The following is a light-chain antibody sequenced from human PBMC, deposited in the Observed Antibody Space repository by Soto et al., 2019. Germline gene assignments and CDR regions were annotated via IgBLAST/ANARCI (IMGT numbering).Light chain of an antibody. CDR3: QQRSNWPIT. J-gene: IGKJ5*01. V-gene: IGKV3D-20*02. CDR2: DAS. Sequence: EIVLTQSPGTLSLSPGERATLSCRASESVSSTYLAWCQQKPGQAPRLLIYDASNRATGIPARFSGSGSGTDFTLTSSSLEPEDFAVYYCQQRSNWPITFGQGTRLEIK. CDR1: ESVSSTY.